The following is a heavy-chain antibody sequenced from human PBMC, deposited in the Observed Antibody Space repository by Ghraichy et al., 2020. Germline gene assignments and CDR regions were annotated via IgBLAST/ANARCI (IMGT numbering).Heavy chain of an antibody. D-gene: IGHD2-8*02. Sequence: GGSLRLSCAASGFTFNIYAMSWVRQAPGKGLEWVSAICSNGGCTFYADSVRGRFTISRDNSKNSLFLQMKGLRAEDTAVYYCVRGVTGSAPESCDVSGQRPTVTLSS. J-gene: IGHJ3*01. CDR2: ICSNGGCT. CDR1: GFTFNIYA. V-gene: IGHV3-23*01. CDR3: VRGVTGSAPESCDV.